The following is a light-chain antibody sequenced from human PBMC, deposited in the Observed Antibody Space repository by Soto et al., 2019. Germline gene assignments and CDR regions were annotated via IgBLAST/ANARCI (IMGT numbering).Light chain of an antibody. CDR3: QQDNDWPLT. Sequence: EIVMTQSPATLSVSPGETASLSCRASQAINSNLAWYQQRPGQAPRPLIYSASTRATGVPARVSGSGSETEFTLIIIGLQSEDFALYYCQQDNDWPLTFGGGTKVDLK. CDR2: SAS. CDR1: QAINSN. V-gene: IGKV3-15*01. J-gene: IGKJ4*01.